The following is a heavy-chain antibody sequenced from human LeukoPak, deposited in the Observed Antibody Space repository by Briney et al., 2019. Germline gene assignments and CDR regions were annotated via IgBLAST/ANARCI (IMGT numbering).Heavy chain of an antibody. V-gene: IGHV1-69*13. Sequence: SAKVSCKASGGTFSSYAISWVRQAPGQGLEWMGGIIPIFGTANYAQKFQGRVTITADESTSTAYMELSSLRSEDTAVYYCASPGTYYYDSSGYYNPFDYWGQGTLVTVSS. CDR1: GGTFSSYA. D-gene: IGHD3-22*01. J-gene: IGHJ4*02. CDR2: IIPIFGTA. CDR3: ASPGTYYYDSSGYYNPFDY.